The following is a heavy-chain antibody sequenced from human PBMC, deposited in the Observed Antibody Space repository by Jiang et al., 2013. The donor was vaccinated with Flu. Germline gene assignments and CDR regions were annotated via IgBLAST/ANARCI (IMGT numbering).Heavy chain of an antibody. J-gene: IGHJ4*02. Sequence: QLVESGAEVKKPGASVKVSCKASGYTFTGYYMHWVRQAPGQGLELMGWINPNSGGTNYAQKFQGRVTMTRDTSISTAYMELSRLRSDDTAVYFCARASQLIYYDTSVSYSSCFGYWGQGTLVTVSS. CDR2: INPNSGGT. V-gene: IGHV1-2*02. CDR1: GYTFTGYY. CDR3: ARASQLIYYDTSVSYSSCFGY. D-gene: IGHD3-22*01.